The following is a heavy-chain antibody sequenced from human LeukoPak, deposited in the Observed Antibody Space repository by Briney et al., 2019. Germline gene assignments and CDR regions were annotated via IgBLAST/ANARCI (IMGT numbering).Heavy chain of an antibody. Sequence: GRSLRLSCAASGFTFSTYTMHWVRQAPGKGLEWVAVISYDGTNKYYAGSVKGRFTISRDNSKNTVYLQMNGLRAEDTAVYYCARDALLYSGDDWGPYYGMDVWGQGTTVTVSS. J-gene: IGHJ6*02. CDR3: ARDALLYSGDDWGPYYGMDV. V-gene: IGHV3-30-3*01. CDR1: GFTFSTYT. D-gene: IGHD5-12*01. CDR2: ISYDGTNK.